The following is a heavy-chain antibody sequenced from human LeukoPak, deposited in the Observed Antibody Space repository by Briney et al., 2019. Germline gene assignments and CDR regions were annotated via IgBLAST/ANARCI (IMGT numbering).Heavy chain of an antibody. D-gene: IGHD2-21*02. CDR2: IKQDGSER. CDR3: AREGDFLDY. Sequence: GGSLRLSCAASGFTFSRHWMGWVRQAPRKGRELVANIKQDGSERYYVDSVKGRFTIYRDNAKNSLYLQMNSLRAEDTAVYYCAREGDFLDYWGQGTLVTVSS. CDR1: GFTFSRHW. V-gene: IGHV3-7*03. J-gene: IGHJ4*02.